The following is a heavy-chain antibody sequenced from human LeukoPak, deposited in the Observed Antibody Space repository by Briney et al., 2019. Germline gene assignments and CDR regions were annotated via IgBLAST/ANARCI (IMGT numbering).Heavy chain of an antibody. J-gene: IGHJ4*02. CDR1: GFTLSSYA. CDR2: ISGGSGST. V-gene: IGHV3-23*01. CDR3: AKHRFESGGYHSTD. D-gene: IGHD3-22*01. Sequence: GGSLRLSCAASGFTLSSYAMSWVRQAPGKGLAWVSTISGGSGSTYCADSVKGRFTISRDNSKNTLYLQMNSLRDEDTAVYYCAKHRFESGGYHSTDWGQGTLVTVSS.